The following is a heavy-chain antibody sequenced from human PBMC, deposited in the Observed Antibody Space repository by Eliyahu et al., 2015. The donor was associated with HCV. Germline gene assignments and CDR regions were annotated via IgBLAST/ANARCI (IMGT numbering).Heavy chain of an antibody. CDR3: ARDDYSDFYTMDV. CDR2: ISYDGNKK. CDR1: XFAFSNFA. D-gene: IGHD4-11*01. J-gene: IGHJ6*02. Sequence: QVQLVEXGGGVVQPGRSVSXSCAAXXFAFSNFALHWVRQAPGKGLEWVAVISYDGNKKYYADSVKGRFTISRDNFKNTLYLQMDGLRAEDTAVYYCARDDYSDFYTMDVWGQGTTVTVSS. V-gene: IGHV3-30*04.